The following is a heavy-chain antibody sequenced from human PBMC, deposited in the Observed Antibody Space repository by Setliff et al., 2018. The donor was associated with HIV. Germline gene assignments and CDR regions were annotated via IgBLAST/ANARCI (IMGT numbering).Heavy chain of an antibody. V-gene: IGHV4-61*01. Sequence: SETLSLTCTVSGDSITRGSYYWSWIRQPPGKGLEWIGYIYTNGSTNYNPSLKSRVTISVDTSKNQFSLRLSSVTAADTAVYYCARHSPNVGVRGDAFDIWGQGTVVTVSS. CDR1: GDSITRGSYY. CDR3: ARHSPNVGVRGDAFDI. J-gene: IGHJ3*02. CDR2: IYTNGST. D-gene: IGHD2-8*01.